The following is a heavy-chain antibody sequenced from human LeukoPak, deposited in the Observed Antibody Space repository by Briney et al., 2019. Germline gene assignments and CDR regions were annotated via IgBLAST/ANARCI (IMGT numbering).Heavy chain of an antibody. CDR3: AKDRSPEWLRMTDAFDI. D-gene: IGHD5-12*01. V-gene: IGHV3-23*01. Sequence: ASVKVSCKASGYTFSSYGMSWVRQAPGKGLEWVSAISGSGGSTYYADSVKGRFTISRDNSKNTLYLQMNSLRAEDTAVYYCAKDRSPEWLRMTDAFDIWGQGTMVTVSS. CDR1: GYTFSSYG. CDR2: ISGSGGST. J-gene: IGHJ3*02.